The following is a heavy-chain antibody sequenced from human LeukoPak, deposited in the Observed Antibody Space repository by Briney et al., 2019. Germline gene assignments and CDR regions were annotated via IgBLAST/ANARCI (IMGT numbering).Heavy chain of an antibody. D-gene: IGHD6-6*01. J-gene: IGHJ4*02. CDR1: GFTFSNYA. CDR2: ISASGGTT. Sequence: GGSLRLSCAASGFTFSNYAMTWVRQAPGKGLEWVSSISASGGTTEYADSVKGRFTISRDNSNNTLNLQMNSLRADDTAVYYCATIRASSSADYFDYWGQGTLVTVSS. CDR3: ATIRASSSADYFDY. V-gene: IGHV3-23*01.